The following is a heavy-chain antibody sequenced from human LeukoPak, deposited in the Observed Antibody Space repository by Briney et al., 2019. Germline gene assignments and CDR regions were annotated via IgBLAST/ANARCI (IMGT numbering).Heavy chain of an antibody. Sequence: GGSLRLSCAASGFTVSSNYMSWVRQAPGKGLVWVSRINSDGSSTSYADSVKGRFTISRDNAKNTLYLQMNSLRAEDTAVYYCAREGVWRQQLVDYYYGMDVWGQGTTVTVSS. D-gene: IGHD6-13*01. J-gene: IGHJ6*02. V-gene: IGHV3-74*01. CDR3: AREGVWRQQLVDYYYGMDV. CDR1: GFTVSSNY. CDR2: INSDGSST.